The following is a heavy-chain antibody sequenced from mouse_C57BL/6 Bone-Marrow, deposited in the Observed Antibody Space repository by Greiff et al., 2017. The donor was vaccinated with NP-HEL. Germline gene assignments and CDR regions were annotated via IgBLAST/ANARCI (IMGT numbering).Heavy chain of an antibody. Sequence: VKLVESGAELARPGASVKLSCKASGYTFTSYGISWVKQRTGQGLEWIGEIYPRSGNTYYNEKFKGKATLTADKSSSTAYMELRSLTSEDSAVYFCASYYYYFDYWGQGTTLTVSS. CDR2: IYPRSGNT. D-gene: IGHD1-1*02. V-gene: IGHV1-81*01. CDR1: GYTFTSYG. CDR3: ASYYYYFDY. J-gene: IGHJ2*01.